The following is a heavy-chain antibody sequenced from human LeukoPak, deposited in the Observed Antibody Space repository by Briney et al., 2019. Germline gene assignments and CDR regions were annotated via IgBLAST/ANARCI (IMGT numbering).Heavy chain of an antibody. Sequence: GGSLRLSCAASGFTFDDYAMHWDRQAPGKGLEWVSGISWNSGSIGYADSVKGRFTISRDNAKNSLYLQMNSLRAEDTALYYCAKEIELRQLASFDHWGQGTLVTVSS. J-gene: IGHJ4*02. CDR3: AKEIELRQLASFDH. D-gene: IGHD6-6*01. V-gene: IGHV3-9*01. CDR2: ISWNSGSI. CDR1: GFTFDDYA.